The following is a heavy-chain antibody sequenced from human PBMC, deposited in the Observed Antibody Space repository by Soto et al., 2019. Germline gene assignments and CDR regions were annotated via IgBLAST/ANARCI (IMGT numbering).Heavy chain of an antibody. CDR2: LSYHLSSE. J-gene: IGHJ4*02. CDR1: GFTFSACG. CDR3: AKELDRYSAAWFDIDD. D-gene: IGHD1-26*01. V-gene: IGHV3-30*18. Sequence: LRLSCAASGFTFSACGMHWVRQAPGKGLEWLAVLSYHLSSEFYADAVKGRFTISRDNSKNTLYLQMNSLRPEDTAVYYCAKELDRYSAAWFDIDDWGQGTLVTVS.